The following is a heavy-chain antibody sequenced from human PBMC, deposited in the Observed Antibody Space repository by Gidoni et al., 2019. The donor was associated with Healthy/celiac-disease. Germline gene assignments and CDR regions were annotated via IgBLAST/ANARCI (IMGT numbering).Heavy chain of an antibody. CDR2: ISYDGSNK. V-gene: IGHV3-30-3*01. D-gene: IGHD1-26*01. CDR1: GFTFSSYA. Sequence: QVQLVESGGGVVQPGRSLRLSCAAPGFTFSSYAMHWVCPAPGTGLEWVEVISYDGSNKYYADSVKGRFTISRDNSKNTLYLQMNSLRAEDTAVYYCARDESGSVDYWGQGTLVTVSS. J-gene: IGHJ4*02. CDR3: ARDESGSVDY.